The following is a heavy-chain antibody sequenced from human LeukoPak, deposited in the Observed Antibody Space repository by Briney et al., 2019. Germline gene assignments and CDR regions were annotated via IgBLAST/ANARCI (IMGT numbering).Heavy chain of an antibody. CDR3: AKGLYYYDSTRDYYYGMDV. CDR1: GFTFSSYS. V-gene: IGHV3-48*01. CDR2: ISSSSSTI. D-gene: IGHD3-22*01. Sequence: GGSLRLSCAASGFTFSSYSMNWVRQAPGKGLEWVSYISSSSSTIYYADSVKGRFTISRDNAKNSLYLQMNSLRAEDTAVYYCAKGLYYYDSTRDYYYGMDVWGQGTTVTVSS. J-gene: IGHJ6*02.